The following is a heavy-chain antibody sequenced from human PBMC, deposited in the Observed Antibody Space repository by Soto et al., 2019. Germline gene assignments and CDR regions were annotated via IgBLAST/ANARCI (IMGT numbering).Heavy chain of an antibody. J-gene: IGHJ4*02. CDR3: ARGYSGDAYNSDY. CDR2: IFNSGSA. CDR1: GVITFIGSYY. V-gene: IGHV4-31*03. Sequence: SETLSLTCSVSGVITFIGSYYWSWIRQRPGKGLECLGYIFNSGSAYYNPSLRSRVTISIDTSKDEFSLTLSSVTAADTAVYFCARGYSGDAYNSDYSCQGIAVTVS. D-gene: IGHD3-16*01.